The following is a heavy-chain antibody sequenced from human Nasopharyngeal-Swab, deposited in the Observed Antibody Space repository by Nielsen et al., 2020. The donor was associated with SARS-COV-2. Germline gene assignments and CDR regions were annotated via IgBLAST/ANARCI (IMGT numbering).Heavy chain of an antibody. CDR2: ISGSGGST. CDR1: GFTFSSYA. CDR3: AKERGIAVADADAFDI. J-gene: IGHJ3*02. Sequence: GVLKISCAASGFTFSSYAMSWVRQAPGKGLEWVSAISGSGGSTYYADSVKGRFTISRDNSKNTLYLQMNSLRAEDTAVYYCAKERGIAVADADAFDIWGQGTMVTVSS. D-gene: IGHD6-19*01. V-gene: IGHV3-23*01.